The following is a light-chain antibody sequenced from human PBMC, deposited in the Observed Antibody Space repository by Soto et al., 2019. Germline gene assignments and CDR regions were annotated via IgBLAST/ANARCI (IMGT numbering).Light chain of an antibody. Sequence: QSALTQPRSVSGSPGQSVTISCTGTSSDVGGYNYVSWYQQHPGKAPKLMIYDVSQRPSGVPDRFSGSKSGNTASLTISGLQAEDEADYYCCSYTHSSSLVFGGGTKLT. V-gene: IGLV2-11*01. CDR2: DVS. J-gene: IGLJ3*02. CDR1: SSDVGGYNY. CDR3: CSYTHSSSLV.